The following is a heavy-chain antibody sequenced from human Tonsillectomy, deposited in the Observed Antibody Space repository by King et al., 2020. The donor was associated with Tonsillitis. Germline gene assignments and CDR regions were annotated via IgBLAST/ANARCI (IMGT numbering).Heavy chain of an antibody. Sequence: QLVQSGAEVKKPGSSVKVSCKASGGTLSNYAITWVRQAPGQGLDWMGGIIPIFGTADYAQKFLGRVTITADKSTSTAYMELSSLRSDYTAVYYCARGKCSNGSCYDWFDPWGQGTLVTVSS. D-gene: IGHD2-15*01. CDR1: GGTLSNYA. V-gene: IGHV1-69*06. CDR3: ARGKCSNGSCYDWFDP. J-gene: IGHJ5*02. CDR2: IIPIFGTA.